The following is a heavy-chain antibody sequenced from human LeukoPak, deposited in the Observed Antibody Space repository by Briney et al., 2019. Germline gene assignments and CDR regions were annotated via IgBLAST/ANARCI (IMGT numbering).Heavy chain of an antibody. CDR3: ARHRAFGVVKGHYYYYMDV. J-gene: IGHJ6*03. Sequence: PSETLSLTCAVYGGSFSGYYWSWIRQPPGKGLEWIGEINHSGSTNYNPSLKSRVTISVDTSKNQFSLKLSSVTAADTAVYYCARHRAFGVVKGHYYYYMDVWGKGTTVTVS. CDR1: GGSFSGYY. D-gene: IGHD3-3*01. V-gene: IGHV4-34*01. CDR2: INHSGST.